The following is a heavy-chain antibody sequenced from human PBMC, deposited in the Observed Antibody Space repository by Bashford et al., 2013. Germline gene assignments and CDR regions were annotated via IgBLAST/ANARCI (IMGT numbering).Heavy chain of an antibody. V-gene: IGHV1-18*01. CDR2: ISAYNGKT. CDR3: AFTTHSSQDLYFYAYGMDV. D-gene: IGHD1-1*01. Sequence: VASVKVSCRASGYNYLTYGLSWLRQAPGQGLEWMGWISAYNGKTTYSRKFQDRISLTRDTSTASVYMDLSTLRSDDTALYYCAFTTHSSQDLYFYAYGMDVWGQGTTVTVSS. J-gene: IGHJ6*02. CDR1: GYNYLTYG.